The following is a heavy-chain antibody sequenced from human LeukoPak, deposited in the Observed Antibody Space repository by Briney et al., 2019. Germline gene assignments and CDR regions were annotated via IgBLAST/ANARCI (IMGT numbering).Heavy chain of an antibody. CDR3: ARESATFFRLPPDY. V-gene: IGHV1-69*04. D-gene: IGHD6-25*01. J-gene: IGHJ4*02. Sequence: SVKVSCKASGGTFSSYAISWVRQAPGQGLEWMGRIIPILGIANYAQKFQGRVTITADKSTSTAYMELSSLRSEDTAVYYCARESATFFRLPPDYWGQGTLVTGSS. CDR2: IIPILGIA. CDR1: GGTFSSYA.